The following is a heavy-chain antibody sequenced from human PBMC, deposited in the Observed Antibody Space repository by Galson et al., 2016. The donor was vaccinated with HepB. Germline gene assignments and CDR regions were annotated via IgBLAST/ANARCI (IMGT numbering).Heavy chain of an antibody. J-gene: IGHJ4*02. CDR3: ASADKGSQGSSWFFDPFDD. D-gene: IGHD6-13*01. CDR2: ICYSGNT. CDR1: GDSINSGGYY. V-gene: IGHV4-31*03. Sequence: TLSLTCTVSGDSINSGGYYWSWIRQHPGKGLEWIGYICYSGNTYYNPSLKSRVTISVDRSKNQFSLHRNSVTAADTAVYYCASADKGSQGSSWFFDPFDDWGQGTLVTVSS.